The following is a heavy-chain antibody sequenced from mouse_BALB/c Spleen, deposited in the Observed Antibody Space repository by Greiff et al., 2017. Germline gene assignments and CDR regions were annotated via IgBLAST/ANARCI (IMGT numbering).Heavy chain of an antibody. CDR1: GFSLTSYG. CDR2: IWSGGST. D-gene: IGHD1-1*01. CDR3: ARQGYYGSSSWFAY. V-gene: IGHV2-2*02. J-gene: IGHJ3*01. Sequence: VMLVESGPGLVQPSQSLSITCTVSGFSLTSYGVHWVRQSPGKGLEWLGVIWSGGSTDYNAAFISRLSISKDNSKSQVFFKMNSLQANDTAIYYCARQGYYGSSSWFAYWGQGTLVTVSA.